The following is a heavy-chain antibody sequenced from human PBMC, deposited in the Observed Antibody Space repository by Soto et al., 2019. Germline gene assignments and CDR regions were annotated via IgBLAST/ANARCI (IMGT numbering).Heavy chain of an antibody. CDR3: ARDSRIVARPAMGSVGFDP. CDR2: ISTGGNYV. CDR1: LFTFSDYS. D-gene: IGHD2-2*01. Sequence: SLRLSCSASLFTFSDYSRNWVLHAPLKCLEWISSISTGGNYVYYADSVKGRFTISRDNAKSSLYLQMDSLRAEDTAVYYCARDSRIVARPAMGSVGFDPWGQGTLVTVSS. J-gene: IGHJ5*02. V-gene: IGHV3-21*01.